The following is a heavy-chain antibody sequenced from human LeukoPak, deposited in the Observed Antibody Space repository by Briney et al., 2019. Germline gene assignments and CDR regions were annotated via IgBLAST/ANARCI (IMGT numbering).Heavy chain of an antibody. V-gene: IGHV3-30*02. CDR1: GFTFSSYG. CDR3: ATDPSSSSWYPV. Sequence: GGSLRLSCAASGFTFSSYGMHWVRQAPGKGLEWVAFIRYDGSNKYYADSVKGRFTISRDNSKNTLYLQMNSLRAEDTAVYYCATDPSSSSWYPVWGQGTLVTVSS. CDR2: IRYDGSNK. J-gene: IGHJ4*02. D-gene: IGHD6-13*01.